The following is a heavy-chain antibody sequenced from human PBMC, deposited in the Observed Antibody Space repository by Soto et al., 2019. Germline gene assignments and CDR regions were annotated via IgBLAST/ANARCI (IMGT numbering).Heavy chain of an antibody. V-gene: IGHV3-23*01. D-gene: IGHD1-26*01. CDR1: GLDFSSEV. Sequence: VGSLRLSCAASGLDFSSEVMCWVRQAPGKGLEWVSSISGSGRTIYHADSMRGRFAISRDNSKNSLYLQLNNLRVDDTAVYYCAKVGPSYYYGMDVWGQGTTVTVSS. J-gene: IGHJ6*02. CDR3: AKVGPSYYYGMDV. CDR2: ISGSGRTI.